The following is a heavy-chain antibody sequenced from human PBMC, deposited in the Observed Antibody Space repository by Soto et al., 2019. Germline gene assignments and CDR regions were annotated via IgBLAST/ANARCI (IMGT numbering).Heavy chain of an antibody. J-gene: IGHJ1*01. V-gene: IGHV3-74*01. CDR1: GFTFSSYW. CDR2: ISNDGSST. D-gene: IGHD2-8*01. Sequence: EVQLVESGGGLVQPGGSLRLSCVASGFTFSSYWMHWVRQAPGKGLVWVSSISNDGSSTSYADPVKGRFTISRDNAKNTPYLQMNSLRPEATAVHYCARLPTKSPQNWGQGTLVSVSP. CDR3: ARLPTKSPQN.